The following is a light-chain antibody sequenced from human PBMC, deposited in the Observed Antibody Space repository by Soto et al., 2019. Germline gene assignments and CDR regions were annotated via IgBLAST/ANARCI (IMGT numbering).Light chain of an antibody. Sequence: QPVLTQPASVSGSPGQSITISCTGTSSDVGGYNYVSWYQQHPGKAPKLMISDVSNRPSGVSNRFSGSKSGNTASLTISGLQAEDEADYYCSSYTSSSTLVVFGGGTKVTVL. CDR1: SSDVGGYNY. J-gene: IGLJ2*01. CDR2: DVS. CDR3: SSYTSSSTLVV. V-gene: IGLV2-14*01.